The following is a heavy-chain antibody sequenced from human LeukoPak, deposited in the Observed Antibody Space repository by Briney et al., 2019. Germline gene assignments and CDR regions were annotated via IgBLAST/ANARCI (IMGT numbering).Heavy chain of an antibody. CDR3: ARVRFVVVPAAANWFDP. Sequence: ASVKVSCKASGYTFTSYDINCGRQATGQGLEWMGWMNPNSGNTGYAQKFQGRVTMTRNTSISTAYMELSSLRSEDTAVYYCARVRFVVVPAAANWFDPWGQGTLVTVSS. CDR2: MNPNSGNT. J-gene: IGHJ5*02. V-gene: IGHV1-8*01. CDR1: GYTFTSYD. D-gene: IGHD2-2*01.